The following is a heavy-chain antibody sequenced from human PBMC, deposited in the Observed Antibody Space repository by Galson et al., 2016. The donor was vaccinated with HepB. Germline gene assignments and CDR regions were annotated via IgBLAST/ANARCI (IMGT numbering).Heavy chain of an antibody. V-gene: IGHV4-39*02. D-gene: IGHD2-2*01. CDR3: ARDPSDSVVVPPTDNNWFDP. Sequence: SETLSLTCTVSGGSITSSSDYWGWIRQPPGKGLEWIGTIFYSGRTYYNPSLKSRVIISVDTSKNQFSLKLTSVTAADTAVYYCARDPSDSVVVPPTDNNWFDPWGQGTLVTVSS. J-gene: IGHJ5*02. CDR2: IFYSGRT. CDR1: GGSITSSSDY.